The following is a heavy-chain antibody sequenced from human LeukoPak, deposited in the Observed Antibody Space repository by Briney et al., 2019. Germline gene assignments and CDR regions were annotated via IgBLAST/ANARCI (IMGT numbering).Heavy chain of an antibody. J-gene: IGHJ4*02. CDR1: GGSISSGDYF. V-gene: IGHV4-61*02. CDR2: IDTSGST. D-gene: IGHD3-10*01. CDR3: ARASRGHDY. Sequence: PSQTLSLTCTVSGGSISSGDYFWSWIRQPAGKRLEWIARIDTSGSTNYNPSLKSRVTISVDTSKNQFSLKLTSVTAADTAVYYCARASRGHDYWGQGTLVTVSS.